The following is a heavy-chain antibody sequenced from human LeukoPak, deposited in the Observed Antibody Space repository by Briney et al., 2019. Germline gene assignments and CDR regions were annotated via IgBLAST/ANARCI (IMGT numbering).Heavy chain of an antibody. CDR2: IYYSGST. CDR3: AGDPRGKRYSSGGSCYIT. Sequence: SETLSLTCTVSGGSVSSGSYYWSWIRQPPGKGLEWIGYIYYSGSTNYNPSLKSRVTISVDTSKNQFSLKLSSVTAADTAVYYCAGDPRGKRYSSGGSCYITWGQGTLVTVSS. J-gene: IGHJ5*02. V-gene: IGHV4-61*01. CDR1: GGSVSSGSYY. D-gene: IGHD2-15*01.